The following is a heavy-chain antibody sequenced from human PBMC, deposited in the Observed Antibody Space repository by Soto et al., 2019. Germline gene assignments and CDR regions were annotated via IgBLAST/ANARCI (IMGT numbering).Heavy chain of an antibody. Sequence: GASVKVSCKASGYTFTSYGISWVRQAPGQGLEWMGWISAYNGNTNYAQKLQGRVTMTTDTSTSTAYMELRSLRSDDTAVYYCARDYYDSSGYVNWFDPWGQGTLVTVSP. D-gene: IGHD3-22*01. CDR3: ARDYYDSSGYVNWFDP. CDR1: GYTFTSYG. J-gene: IGHJ5*02. CDR2: ISAYNGNT. V-gene: IGHV1-18*01.